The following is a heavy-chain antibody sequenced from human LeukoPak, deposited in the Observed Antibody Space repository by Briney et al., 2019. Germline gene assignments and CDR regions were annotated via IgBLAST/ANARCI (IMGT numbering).Heavy chain of an antibody. CDR2: MNPNSGNT. Sequence: ASVKVSCKASGYTFTSYDINWVRQATGQGREWMGWMNPNSGNTGYAQKFQGRVTITRNTSISTAYMELSSLRSEDTAVYYCARGGLGYCSSTSCYNGWFDPWGQGTLVTVSS. J-gene: IGHJ5*02. D-gene: IGHD2-2*02. V-gene: IGHV1-8*03. CDR3: ARGGLGYCSSTSCYNGWFDP. CDR1: GYTFTSYD.